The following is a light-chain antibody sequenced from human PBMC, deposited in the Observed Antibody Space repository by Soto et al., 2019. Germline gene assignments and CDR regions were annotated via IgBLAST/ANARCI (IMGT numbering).Light chain of an antibody. J-gene: IGKJ1*01. CDR2: AAS. CDR1: QSVSSSY. V-gene: IGKV3-20*01. CDR3: QQYGSSQS. Sequence: EIVLTQSPGTLSLSPGERATLSCRASQSVSSSYLAWYQKKPSQAPRLLIYAASIRATGIPDWCSGRGLGTDFTATISRLEAEDFVVYCSQQYGSSQSFGQGTKVEI.